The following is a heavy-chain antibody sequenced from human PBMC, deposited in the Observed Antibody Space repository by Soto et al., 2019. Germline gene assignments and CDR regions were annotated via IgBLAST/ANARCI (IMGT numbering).Heavy chain of an antibody. CDR2: IYDSGST. V-gene: IGHV4-59*08. J-gene: IGHJ2*01. CDR1: GGSISTYY. Sequence: QVQLQESGPGLVKPSETLSLTCTVSGGSISTYYWSWIRQPPGKGLEWIGYIYDSGSTDYNPSLKIRVTISVDTSKNQFSLKLSSVTAADTAVYYCARHGGRYCSGGTCYIYWHFDLWGRGTLVTVSS. D-gene: IGHD2-15*01. CDR3: ARHGGRYCSGGTCYIYWHFDL.